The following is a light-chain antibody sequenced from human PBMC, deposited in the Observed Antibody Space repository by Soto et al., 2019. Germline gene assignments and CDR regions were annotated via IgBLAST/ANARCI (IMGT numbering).Light chain of an antibody. Sequence: SVLTQSPGTLSLCPGERATLSCRASQSVSNSYLAWYQQKPGQAPRLLIFGASRRATGIPDRFSGSGSGTDFTLTISRLEPEDFAVYYCQRYGDSPRWAFGQGTKVEIK. J-gene: IGKJ1*01. CDR1: QSVSNSY. CDR3: QRYGDSPRWA. V-gene: IGKV3-20*01. CDR2: GAS.